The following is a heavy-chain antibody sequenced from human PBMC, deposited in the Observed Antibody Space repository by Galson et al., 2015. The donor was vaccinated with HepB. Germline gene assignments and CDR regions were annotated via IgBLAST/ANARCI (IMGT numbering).Heavy chain of an antibody. J-gene: IGHJ4*02. CDR2: ISYDGSNK. CDR3: ARGSGLKSREMATITTPNFDY. CDR1: GFTFSSYW. D-gene: IGHD5-24*01. Sequence: SLRLSCAASGFTFSSYWMSWVRQAPGKGLEWVAVISYDGSNKYYADSVKGRFTISRDNSKNTLYLQMNSLRAEDTAVYYCARGSGLKSREMATITTPNFDYWGQGTLVTVSS. V-gene: IGHV3-30-3*01.